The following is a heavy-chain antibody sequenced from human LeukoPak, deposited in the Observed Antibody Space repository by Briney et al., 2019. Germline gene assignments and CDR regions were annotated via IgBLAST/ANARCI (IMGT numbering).Heavy chain of an antibody. CDR1: GGSISSGGYY. D-gene: IGHD3-10*01. J-gene: IGHJ6*03. V-gene: IGHV4-31*03. CDR2: IYYSRST. CDR3: ARDTMGYYYYMDV. Sequence: PSETLSLTCTVSGGSISSGGYYWSWIRQHPGKGLEWIGYIYYSRSTYYNPSLKSRVTISVDTSKNQFSLKLSSVTAADTAVYYCARDTMGYYYYMDVWGKGTTVTVSS.